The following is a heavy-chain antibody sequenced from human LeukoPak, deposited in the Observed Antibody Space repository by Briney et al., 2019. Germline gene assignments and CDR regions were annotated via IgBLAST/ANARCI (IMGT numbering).Heavy chain of an antibody. V-gene: IGHV4-59*08. D-gene: IGHD6-13*01. CDR2: IYYSGST. J-gene: IGHJ4*02. Sequence: ETLSLTCTVSGGSISSYYWSWIRQPPGKGLEWIGYIYYSGSTNYNPSLKSRVTISVDTSKNQFSLKLSSVTAADTAVYYCARGGIRGALFDYWGQGTLVTVSS. CDR3: ARGGIRGALFDY. CDR1: GGSISSYY.